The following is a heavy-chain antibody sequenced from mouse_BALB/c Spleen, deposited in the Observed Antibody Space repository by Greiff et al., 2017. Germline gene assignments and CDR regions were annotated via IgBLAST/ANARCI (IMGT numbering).Heavy chain of an antibody. D-gene: IGHD1-2*01. J-gene: IGHJ4*01. CDR2: IWAGGST. CDR3: ARGERITTAYYAMDY. V-gene: IGHV2-9*02. Sequence: VKLVESGPGLVAPSQSLSITCTVSGFSLTSYGVHWVRQPPGKGLEWLGVIWAGGSTNYNSALMSRLSISKDNSKSQVFLKMNSLQTDDTAMYYCARGERITTAYYAMDYWGQGTSVTVSS. CDR1: GFSLTSYG.